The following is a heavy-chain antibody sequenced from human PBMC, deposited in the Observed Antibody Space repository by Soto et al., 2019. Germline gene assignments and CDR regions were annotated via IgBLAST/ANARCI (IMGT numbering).Heavy chain of an antibody. J-gene: IGHJ4*02. CDR1: GSYITSGXXH. CDR2: ISHSETT. V-gene: IGHV4-30-4*01. Sequence: PSETLSLTCSASGSYITSGXXHWTWIRQAPGKGLEWIGYISHSETTYYSPALKNRIIISSDFSMNQFSLRLNSVTAADTAVYFCAGFGVXDRDDKWGQGTLVTVSS. CDR3: AGFGVXDRDDK. D-gene: IGHD2-8*01.